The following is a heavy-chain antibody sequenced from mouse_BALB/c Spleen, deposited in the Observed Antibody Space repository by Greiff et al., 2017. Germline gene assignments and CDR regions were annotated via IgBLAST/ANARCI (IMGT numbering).Heavy chain of an antibody. CDR3: ARRTTPMDY. V-gene: IGHV5-4*02. CDR2: ISDGGSYT. CDR1: GFTFSDYY. J-gene: IGHJ4*01. D-gene: IGHD5-5*01. Sequence: DVKLVESGGGLVKPGGSLKLSCAASGFTFSDYYMYWVRQTPEKRLEWVATISDGGSYTYYPDSVKGRFTISRDNAKNNLYLQMSSLKSEDTAMYYCARRTTPMDYWGQGTSVTVSS.